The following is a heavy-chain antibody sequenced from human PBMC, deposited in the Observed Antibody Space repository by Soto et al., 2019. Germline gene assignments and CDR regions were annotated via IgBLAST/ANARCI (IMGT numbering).Heavy chain of an antibody. Sequence: GSLRLSCAASGFTFSSYAMTWVRQTPGKGLEWVSSISGSDGYTYYADSVKGRFTTSRDNSKNLASLQMNSLRVEDTAVYYCAKMTSRNYGRDYGMDVWGQGTTVTVYS. CDR1: GFTFSSYA. CDR2: ISGSDGYT. J-gene: IGHJ6*02. CDR3: AKMTSRNYGRDYGMDV. V-gene: IGHV3-23*01. D-gene: IGHD2-21*01.